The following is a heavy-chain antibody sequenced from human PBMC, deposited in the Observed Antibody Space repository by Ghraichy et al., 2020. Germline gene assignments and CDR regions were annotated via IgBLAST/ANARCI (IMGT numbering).Heavy chain of an antibody. CDR2: IKQDGIEK. J-gene: IGHJ3*02. V-gene: IGHV3-7*03. D-gene: IGHD3-22*01. CDR1: GFTFSDYW. CDR3: ARGDYHDNSGYYHDVFDI. Sequence: GESLNISCAASGFTFSDYWMSWVRQAPGKGLEWVGNIKQDGIEKFYLDSVKGRFTISRDNAKNSLYLQLNSLRDEDTAVYYCARGDYHDNSGYYHDVFDIWGKVTMVTVSS.